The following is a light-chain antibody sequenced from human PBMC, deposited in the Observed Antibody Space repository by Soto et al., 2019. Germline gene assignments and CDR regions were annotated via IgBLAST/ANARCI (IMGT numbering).Light chain of an antibody. CDR1: QDIDSW. V-gene: IGKV1-12*01. Sequence: DIQMTQSPSSVSASVGDSVTITCRASQDIDSWLAWYQQKAGKAPNLLIYAASSLQSGVTSRFSGSESGTDFTFAISSLQPEYFGIYYCQQGSSFPWTFGQGTKVESK. CDR3: QQGSSFPWT. J-gene: IGKJ1*01. CDR2: AAS.